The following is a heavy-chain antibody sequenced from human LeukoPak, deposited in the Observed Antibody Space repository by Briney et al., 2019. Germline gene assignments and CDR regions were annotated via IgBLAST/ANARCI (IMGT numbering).Heavy chain of an antibody. CDR1: GYTFTSYD. D-gene: IGHD5-18*01. V-gene: IGHV1-8*01. J-gene: IGHJ3*02. CDR2: MKPNRGNT. CDR3: TLVDTAISDAFDI. Sequence: ASVKVSCKASGYTFTSYDINWVRPGTGQGLEWMGWMKPNRGNTGYAQKIQGGVSMTRNTSISTAYMELSSLRSEDTAVYYCTLVDTAISDAFDIWGQGAMVTVSS.